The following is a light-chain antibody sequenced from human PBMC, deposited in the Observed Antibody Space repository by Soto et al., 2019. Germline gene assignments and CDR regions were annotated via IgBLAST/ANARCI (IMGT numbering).Light chain of an antibody. V-gene: IGKV3-15*01. Sequence: EIVMTQSPATLSVSPGERVTLSCRASQSISRGLAWYQQKPGQAPSLLIYDSSTRATGIPARFSGSGSGTEFTLTISSLQSEDFAFYYCQQYDIWPPITFGQGTRLEIK. CDR1: QSISRG. CDR3: QQYDIWPPIT. J-gene: IGKJ5*01. CDR2: DSS.